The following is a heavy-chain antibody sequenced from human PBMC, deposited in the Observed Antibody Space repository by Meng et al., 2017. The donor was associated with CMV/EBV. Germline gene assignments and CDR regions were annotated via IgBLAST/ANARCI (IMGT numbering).Heavy chain of an antibody. V-gene: IGHV1-69*05. CDR3: ARVCYYDSSGYYYEGAYYFDY. CDR1: GGTFSSYA. Sequence: SVKVSCKASGGTFSSYAISWVRQAPGQGLEWMGGIIPIFGTANYAQKFQGRVTITTDESTSTAYMELSSLRSEDTAVYYCARVCYYDSSGYYYEGAYYFDYWGQGTLVTVSS. CDR2: IIPIFGTA. J-gene: IGHJ4*02. D-gene: IGHD3-22*01.